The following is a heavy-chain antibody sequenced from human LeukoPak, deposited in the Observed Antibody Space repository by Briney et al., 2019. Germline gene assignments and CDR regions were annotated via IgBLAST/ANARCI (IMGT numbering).Heavy chain of an antibody. CDR3: ARNAVPSYALDS. D-gene: IGHD2-2*01. V-gene: IGHV4-4*02. J-gene: IGHJ3*02. CDR2: IYHSGST. Sequence: PSETQSLPCAVSGGSISSRNWWSWVRQPPGKGLEWIGEIYHSGSTNYNPSLESRVSISVDKSKNLFSLKLNSVTAADTAVYYCARNAVPSYALDSWGQGQMVTVFS. CDR1: GGSISSRNW.